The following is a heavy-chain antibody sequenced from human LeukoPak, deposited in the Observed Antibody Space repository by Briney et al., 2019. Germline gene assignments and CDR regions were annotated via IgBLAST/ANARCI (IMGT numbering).Heavy chain of an antibody. V-gene: IGHV4-39*01. Sequence: SETLSLTCAVYGGSFSGYYWGWIRQPPGKGREWIGSIYYSGSTYYNPSLKSRVTISVDTSKNQFSLKLSSVTAADTAVYYCARRPSAVLRYFDWLLKTDNWFDPWGQGTLVTVSS. J-gene: IGHJ5*02. D-gene: IGHD3-9*01. CDR3: ARRPSAVLRYFDWLLKTDNWFDP. CDR1: GGSFSGYY. CDR2: IYYSGST.